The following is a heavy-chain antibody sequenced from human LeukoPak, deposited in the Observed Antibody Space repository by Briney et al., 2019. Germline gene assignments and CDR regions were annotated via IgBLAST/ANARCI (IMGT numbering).Heavy chain of an antibody. CDR1: GFTFSTYA. CDR2: ISYDGQNT. Sequence: PGGSLRLSCAAPGFTFSTYAMHWVRQAPGKGLGWVAVISYDGQNTYYADSVKGRFTISRDNSKNTLYLEMNSLRAEDTAVYYCARDGARGTPVWGQGTLVTVSS. J-gene: IGHJ4*02. CDR3: ARDGARGTPV. V-gene: IGHV3-30*04. D-gene: IGHD1-26*01.